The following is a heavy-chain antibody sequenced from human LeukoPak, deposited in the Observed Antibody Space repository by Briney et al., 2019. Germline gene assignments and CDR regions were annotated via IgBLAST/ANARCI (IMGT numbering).Heavy chain of an antibody. J-gene: IGHJ4*02. Sequence: PGGSLRLSCAASGFTFSSYSMNWVRQAPGKGLEWVSSISSSSSYIYYPDSVKGRFTISRDNAKNSLYLQMNSLRAEDTAVYYCARAGSSGYLYLDYWGQGTLVTVSS. V-gene: IGHV3-21*01. CDR1: GFTFSSYS. CDR2: ISSSSSYI. CDR3: ARAGSSGYLYLDY. D-gene: IGHD3-22*01.